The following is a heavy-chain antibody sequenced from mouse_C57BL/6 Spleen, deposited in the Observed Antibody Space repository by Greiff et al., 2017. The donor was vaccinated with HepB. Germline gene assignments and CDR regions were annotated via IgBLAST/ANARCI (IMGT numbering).Heavy chain of an antibody. J-gene: IGHJ3*01. V-gene: IGHV1-62-2*01. D-gene: IGHD1-1*01. CDR1: GYTFTEYT. CDR2: FYPGSGSI. CDR3: ARHEEGVRTVVGPFAY. Sequence: QVQLKQSGAELVKPGASVKLSCKASGYTFTEYTIHWVKQRSGQGLEWIGWFYPGSGSIKYNEKFKDKATLTADKSSSTVYMELSRLTSEDSAVYFCARHEEGVRTVVGPFAYWGQGTLVTVSA.